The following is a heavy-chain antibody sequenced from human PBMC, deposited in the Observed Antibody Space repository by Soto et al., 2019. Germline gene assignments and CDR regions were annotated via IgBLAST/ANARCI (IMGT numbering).Heavy chain of an antibody. CDR3: ASRYGPSEFDH. CDR1: GYSISSSSYY. Sequence: QLQLEESGPGLLKSSETLSLTCSVSGYSISSSSYYWGWIRQSPGEGLEWIGNIHGNGGTPYNPPLSSRVITSVDTSANQFSLRLTSVTAADTAVYYWASRYGPSEFDHWGQGSLVTVSS. CDR2: IHGNGGT. V-gene: IGHV4-39*01. J-gene: IGHJ4*02. D-gene: IGHD3-9*01.